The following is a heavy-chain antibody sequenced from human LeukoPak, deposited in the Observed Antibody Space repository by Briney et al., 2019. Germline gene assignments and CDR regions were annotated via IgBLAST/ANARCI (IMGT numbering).Heavy chain of an antibody. Sequence: GESLKISCKGSGYSFTSYWIGWVRQMPGKGLEWMGIIYPGDSDTRYSPSFQGQVTISADKSISTAYLQWSSLKASDTAMYYCATRGYSSSSPTGYYYYMDVWGKGTTVTVSS. J-gene: IGHJ6*03. CDR1: GYSFTSYW. V-gene: IGHV5-51*01. CDR2: IYPGDSDT. CDR3: ATRGYSSSSPTGYYYYMDV. D-gene: IGHD6-6*01.